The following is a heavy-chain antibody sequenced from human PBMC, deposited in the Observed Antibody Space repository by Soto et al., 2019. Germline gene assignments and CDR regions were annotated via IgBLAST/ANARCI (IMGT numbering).Heavy chain of an antibody. D-gene: IGHD1-26*01. Sequence: GASVKVSCKASGYTFTGYYIHWVRQAPGQGLEWMGWINPNSGGTNYAQKFQGWVTMTRDTSISTAYMELSRLRSDDTAVYYCARAMIVGAIDYWGQGTLVTVSS. CDR2: INPNSGGT. V-gene: IGHV1-2*04. J-gene: IGHJ4*02. CDR3: ARAMIVGAIDY. CDR1: GYTFTGYY.